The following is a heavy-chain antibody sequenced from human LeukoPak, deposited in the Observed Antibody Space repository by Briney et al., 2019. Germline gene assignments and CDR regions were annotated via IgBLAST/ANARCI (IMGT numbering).Heavy chain of an antibody. D-gene: IGHD3-3*01. CDR2: ISVSGGST. CDR3: AKTLGEFTSAFDI. V-gene: IGHV3-23*01. Sequence: GGSLRLSCAASGFIFSSYAMSWVRQAPGKGREWVSAISVSGGSTYYADSVKGRFTVSRDNSKNTLYLQMNSLRAEDTAVYYCAKTLGEFTSAFDIWGQGTMVTVSS. J-gene: IGHJ3*02. CDR1: GFIFSSYA.